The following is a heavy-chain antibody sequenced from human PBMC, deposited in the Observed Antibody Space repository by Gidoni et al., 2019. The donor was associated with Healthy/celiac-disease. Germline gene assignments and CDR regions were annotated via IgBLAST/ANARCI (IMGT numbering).Heavy chain of an antibody. V-gene: IGHV3-33*01. J-gene: IGHJ6*02. CDR1: GFTFSSYG. D-gene: IGHD4-17*01. CDR2: IWYDGSNK. Sequence: QVQLVESGGGVVQPGRSLRLSCAASGFTFSSYGMHWVRQAPVKGLGWVAVIWYDGSNKYYADSVKGRFTISRDNSKNTLYLQMNSLRAEDTAVYYCARVYLDGDYVSIGMDVWGQGTTVTVSS. CDR3: ARVYLDGDYVSIGMDV.